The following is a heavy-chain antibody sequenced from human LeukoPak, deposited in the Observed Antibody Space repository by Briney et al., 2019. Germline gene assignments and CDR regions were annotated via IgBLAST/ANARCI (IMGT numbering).Heavy chain of an antibody. D-gene: IGHD4-11*01. CDR2: MSYDGSNT. CDR3: CSATSLTTVTTDY. V-gene: IGHV3-30*03. J-gene: IGHJ4*02. CDR1: GFTFGDYG. Sequence: GGSLRLSCAASGFTFGDYGMHWVRQTPAKGLEWLAVMSYDGSNTYYEDSVKGRFSISRDNSKNTVYLLLNDLRTEDSAIYYCCSATSLTTVTTDYWGQGTLVSVSS.